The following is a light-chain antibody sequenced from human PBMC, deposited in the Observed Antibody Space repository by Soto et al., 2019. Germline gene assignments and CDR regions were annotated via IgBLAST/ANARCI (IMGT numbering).Light chain of an antibody. CDR3: QQYNNWPLT. CDR2: AAS. Sequence: DIQMTQSPSSLSASVGDRVTITCRASQSISSYLNWYQQKPGKAPKLLIYAASSLQSGVPSRFSGSGSGTEFTLTISSLQSEDFAVYYCQQYNNWPLTFGGGTKVDNK. V-gene: IGKV1-39*01. CDR1: QSISSY. J-gene: IGKJ4*01.